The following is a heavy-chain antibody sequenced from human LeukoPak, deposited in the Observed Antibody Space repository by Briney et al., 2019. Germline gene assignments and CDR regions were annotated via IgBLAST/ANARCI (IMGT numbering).Heavy chain of an antibody. CDR3: AKEAQGCSITSCYFDS. D-gene: IGHD2-2*01. CDR2: IRYDGSNK. CDR1: GFTFSTNG. V-gene: IGHV3-30*02. Sequence: PGGSLRLSCRASGFTFSTNGMHWVRQAPGKGLEWVAFIRYDGSNKYYADSVKGRFTISRDNSKNTLFLQMNSLRAEDTAVYYCAKEAQGCSITSCYFDSWGQGTLVTVSS. J-gene: IGHJ4*02.